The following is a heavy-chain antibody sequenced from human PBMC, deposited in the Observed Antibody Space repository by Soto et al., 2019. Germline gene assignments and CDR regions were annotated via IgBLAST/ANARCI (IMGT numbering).Heavy chain of an antibody. J-gene: IGHJ6*04. CDR2: IGAFNGNT. CDR3: AQDRVNYSISSGLDV. CDR1: GYTFSSYG. V-gene: IGHV1-18*04. D-gene: IGHD6-6*01. Sequence: GAPVKVSCKASGYTFSSYGITSVRQAPGQGLEWMGWIGAFNGNTNYAQNLQGRVTMTTDTSTTTASMELRSLNSDDTAVYYCAQDRVNYSISSGLDVWGKGTTVTSPQ.